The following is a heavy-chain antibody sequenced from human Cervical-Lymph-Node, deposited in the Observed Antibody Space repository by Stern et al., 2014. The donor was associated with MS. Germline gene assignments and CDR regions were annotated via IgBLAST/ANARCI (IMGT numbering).Heavy chain of an antibody. CDR3: ARDSSGYYLILDY. CDR1: CGSISSGDYY. CDR2: IYYSGST. Sequence: QLQLQESGPGLVKPSQTLSLTCTVSCGSISSGDYYWSWIRQPPGKGLEWIGYIYYSGSTYYNPSLKSRVTISVDTSKNQFSLKLSSVTAADTAVYYCARDSSGYYLILDYWGQGTLVTVSS. D-gene: IGHD3-22*01. V-gene: IGHV4-30-4*01. J-gene: IGHJ4*02.